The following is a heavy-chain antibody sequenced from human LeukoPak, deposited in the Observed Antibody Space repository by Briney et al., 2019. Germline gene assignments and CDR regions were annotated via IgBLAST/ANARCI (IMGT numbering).Heavy chain of an antibody. D-gene: IGHD4-17*01. CDR3: ARGLDYGDFDY. Sequence: ASVKVSCKASGYTFTSYDINWVGQATGQGEEGMGWMNHKSGNKGNAQKFQGRGNITRNTAIRKAYMVLCSLRSEYTAVYYCARGLDYGDFDYWGQGTLVTVSS. CDR2: MNHKSGNK. J-gene: IGHJ4*02. CDR1: GYTFTSYD. V-gene: IGHV1-8*03.